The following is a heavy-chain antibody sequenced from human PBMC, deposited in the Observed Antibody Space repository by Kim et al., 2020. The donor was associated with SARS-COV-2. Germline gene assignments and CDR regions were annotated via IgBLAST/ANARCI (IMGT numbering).Heavy chain of an antibody. V-gene: IGHV1-3*01. Sequence: ASVKVSCKASGYTFTSYAMHWVRQAPGQRLEWMGWINAGNGNTKYSQKFQGRVTITRDTSASTAYMELSSLRSEDTAVYYCARSGGISSSSKNWFDPWGQGTLVTVSS. CDR1: GYTFTSYA. J-gene: IGHJ5*02. CDR3: ARSGGISSSSKNWFDP. D-gene: IGHD6-6*01. CDR2: INAGNGNT.